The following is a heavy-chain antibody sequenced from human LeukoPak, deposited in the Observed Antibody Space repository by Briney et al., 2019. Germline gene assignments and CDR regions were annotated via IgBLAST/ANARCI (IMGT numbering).Heavy chain of an antibody. Sequence: PSETLSLTCTVSGGSVSNYYWSWVRQAPGKGLDWIGYIYYSGTTNYNPSLKGRVTMPLDTPKNQFSLRLSSVTAADTAVYYCATGSSYPPGELDYWGQGSLVTVSS. CDR1: GGSVSNYY. CDR2: IYYSGTT. CDR3: ATGSSYPPGELDY. D-gene: IGHD1-7*01. V-gene: IGHV4-59*02. J-gene: IGHJ4*02.